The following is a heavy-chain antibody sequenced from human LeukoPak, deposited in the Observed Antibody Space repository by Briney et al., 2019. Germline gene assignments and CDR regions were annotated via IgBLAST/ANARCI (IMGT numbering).Heavy chain of an antibody. D-gene: IGHD6-13*01. J-gene: IGHJ4*02. CDR1: GHSISSGSYV. V-gene: IGHV4-61*02. CDR3: AREGYTSSWYSGYYYFDY. CDR2: INTSGST. Sequence: PSETLFLTCTVSGHSISSGSYVWPSIRQPAGKGLEWIERINTSGSTNYNPSLKSRVTISVDTSKNQFSLKLSSVTAADTAVFYCAREGYTSSWYSGYYYFDYWGQGALVTVSS.